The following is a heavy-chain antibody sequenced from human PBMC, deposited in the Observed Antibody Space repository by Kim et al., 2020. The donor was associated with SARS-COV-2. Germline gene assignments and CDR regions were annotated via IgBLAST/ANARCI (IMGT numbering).Heavy chain of an antibody. J-gene: IGHJ4*02. CDR3: AIDLTPFTGRHSPFGY. D-gene: IGHD3-10*01. Sequence: SVKGRFTISRDKSKNALFLQMNSLRAEDTALYYCAIDLTPFTGRHSPFGYWGQGTLVIVSS. V-gene: IGHV3-23*01.